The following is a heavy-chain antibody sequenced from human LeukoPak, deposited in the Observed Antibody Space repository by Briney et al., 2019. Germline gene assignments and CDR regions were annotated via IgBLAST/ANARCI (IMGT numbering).Heavy chain of an antibody. J-gene: IGHJ4*02. D-gene: IGHD3-9*01. V-gene: IGHV1-69*04. CDR1: GGTFSSYA. CDR3: ARVAPYYDILTGSFDY. Sequence: GASVKVSCKASGGTFSSYAISWVRQAPGQGLEWMGRIIPILGIANYARKFQGRVTITADKSTSTAYMELSSLRSEDTAVYYCARVAPYYDILTGSFDYWGQGTLVTVSS. CDR2: IIPILGIA.